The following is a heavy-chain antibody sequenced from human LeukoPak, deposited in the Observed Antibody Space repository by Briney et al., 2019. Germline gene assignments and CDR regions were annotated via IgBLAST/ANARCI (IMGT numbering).Heavy chain of an antibody. V-gene: IGHV1-18*01. Sequence: PGASVTVSCKASGYTFTSYGLSWVRQAPGQGLEGIGWISAYNGKTEYAQKLQGRVTITTDTSTSTAYMELRSLRSDDTAVYYCARWASRSYYVSDYFDYWGQGTLVTVSS. D-gene: IGHD1-26*01. CDR1: GYTFTSYG. CDR3: ARWASRSYYVSDYFDY. J-gene: IGHJ4*02. CDR2: ISAYNGKT.